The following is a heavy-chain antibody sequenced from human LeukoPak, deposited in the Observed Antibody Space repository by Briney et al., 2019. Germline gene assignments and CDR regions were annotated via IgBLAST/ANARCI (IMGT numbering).Heavy chain of an antibody. CDR1: GFTFSSYA. Sequence: GGSLRLSCAASGFTFSSYAMSWVRQAPGKGLEWVSAISGSGGSTYYADSVKGRFTISRDNSKNTLYLQMNSLRAEDTAVYYCARIYYGSGSQTLDYWGQGTLVTVSS. CDR2: ISGSGGST. D-gene: IGHD3-10*01. V-gene: IGHV3-23*01. J-gene: IGHJ4*02. CDR3: ARIYYGSGSQTLDY.